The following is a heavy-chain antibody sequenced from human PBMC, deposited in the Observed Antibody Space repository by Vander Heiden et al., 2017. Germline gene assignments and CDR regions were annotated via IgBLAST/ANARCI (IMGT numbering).Heavy chain of an antibody. CDR1: GYTFTAFH. J-gene: IGHJ4*02. Sequence: QVQLVQSGAEVKKPGASVKVSCQASGYTFTAFHIHWVGQAPGQGVKWMGWINPNTGGTNYVQKFQGRVTLTRDTSTSTVYMELSRLTSDETAIYYCARDLYGFGTSFDFWGQGTLVTVSS. V-gene: IGHV1-2*02. D-gene: IGHD3-10*01. CDR3: ARDLYGFGTSFDF. CDR2: INPNTGGT.